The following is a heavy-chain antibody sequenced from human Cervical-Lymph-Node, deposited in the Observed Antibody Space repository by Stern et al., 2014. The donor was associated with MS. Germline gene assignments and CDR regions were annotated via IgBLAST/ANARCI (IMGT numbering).Heavy chain of an antibody. CDR1: GYTFSNFW. D-gene: IGHD3-22*01. Sequence: VQLVQSGAEVKKPGESLKISCRTSGYTFSNFWIGWVRQMPGKGLEWMGVIYPADSDTTYSPSFQGQVTISADESLSTAYLQWRSLKASDTAMYYCVRRRDSAGYDTFDLWGQGTMLIVSS. CDR3: VRRRDSAGYDTFDL. J-gene: IGHJ3*01. V-gene: IGHV5-51*01. CDR2: IYPADSDT.